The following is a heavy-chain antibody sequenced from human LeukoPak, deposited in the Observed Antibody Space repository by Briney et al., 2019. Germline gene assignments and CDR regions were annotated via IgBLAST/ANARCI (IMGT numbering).Heavy chain of an antibody. J-gene: IGHJ5*02. V-gene: IGHV4-59*08. Sequence: SETLSLTCTVSGGSISSYYWGWIRQPPGKGLEWIGYIYDSGSTNYNPSLKSRVTISVDTSKSQFSLRLSSVTAADTAVYYCARHGLRSHSNYWFAPWGQGTLVTVSS. D-gene: IGHD4-11*01. CDR2: IYDSGST. CDR3: ARHGLRSHSNYWFAP. CDR1: GGSISSYY.